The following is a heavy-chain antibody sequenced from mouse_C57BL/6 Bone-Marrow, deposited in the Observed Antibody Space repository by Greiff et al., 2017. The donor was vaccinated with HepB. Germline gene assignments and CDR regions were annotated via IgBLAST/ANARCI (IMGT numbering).Heavy chain of an antibody. CDR2: ISDGGSYT. J-gene: IGHJ4*01. V-gene: IGHV5-4*01. Sequence: VQLKESGGGLVKPGGSLKLSCAASGFTFSSYAMSWVRQTPEKRLEWVATISDGGSYTYYPDNVKGRFTISRDNAKNNLYLQMSHLKSEDTAMYYCARFYYGNPYAMDYWGQGTSVTVSS. CDR1: GFTFSSYA. CDR3: ARFYYGNPYAMDY. D-gene: IGHD2-1*01.